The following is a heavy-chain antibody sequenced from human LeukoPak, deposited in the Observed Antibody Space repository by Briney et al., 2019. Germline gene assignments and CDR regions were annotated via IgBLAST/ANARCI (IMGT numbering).Heavy chain of an antibody. CDR2: INHSGST. CDR1: GGSFSGYY. J-gene: IGHJ4*02. D-gene: IGHD3-3*01. V-gene: IGHV4-34*01. Sequence: SETLSLTCAVYGGSFSGYYWRWLRQPPGKGLEWIGEINHSGSTNYNPSLKSRVTISVDTSKNQSSLKLSSVTAADTTVYYCARAYYDFWSGARRFGSFDYWGQGTLVTVSS. CDR3: ARAYYDFWSGARRFGSFDY.